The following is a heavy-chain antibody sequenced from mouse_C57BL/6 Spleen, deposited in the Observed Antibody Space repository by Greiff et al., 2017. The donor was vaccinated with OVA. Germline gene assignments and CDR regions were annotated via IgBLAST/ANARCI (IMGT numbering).Heavy chain of an antibody. CDR1: GYSITSGYY. V-gene: IGHV3-6*01. Sequence: DVQLVESGPGLVKPSQSLSLTCSVTGYSITSGYYWNWIRQFPGNKLEWMGYISYDGSNNYNPSLKNRISITRDTSKNQFFLKLNSVTTEDTATYYCARGKLGPIAYWGQGTLVTVSA. CDR2: ISYDGSN. D-gene: IGHD4-1*01. J-gene: IGHJ3*01. CDR3: ARGKLGPIAY.